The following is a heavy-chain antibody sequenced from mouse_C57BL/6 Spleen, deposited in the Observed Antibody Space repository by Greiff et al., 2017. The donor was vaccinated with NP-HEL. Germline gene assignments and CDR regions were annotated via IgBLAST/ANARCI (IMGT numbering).Heavy chain of an antibody. D-gene: IGHD1-1*01. J-gene: IGHJ2*01. CDR2: IYPGDGDT. V-gene: IGHV1-80*01. Sequence: VMLVESGAELVKPGASVKISCKASGYAFSSYWMNWVKQRPGKGLEWIGQIYPGDGDTNYNGKFKGKATLTADKSSSTAYMQLSSLTSEDSAVYFCARKATTVVAPYYFDYWGQGTTLTVSS. CDR1: GYAFSSYW. CDR3: ARKATTVVAPYYFDY.